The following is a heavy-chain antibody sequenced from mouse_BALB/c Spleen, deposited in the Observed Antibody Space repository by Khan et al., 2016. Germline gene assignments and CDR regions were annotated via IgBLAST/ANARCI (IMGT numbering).Heavy chain of an antibody. J-gene: IGHJ2*01. Sequence: QIQLVQSGPELKKPGETVKISCKATGYTFTNYGMNWVKQAPGKGLQWMGWINTYTGEPTYTDDFKDRFAFSLETSASTAYLQFINLTNEDTATYFCARSGDNYDFDYWGQGTTLTVSS. D-gene: IGHD1-3*01. CDR2: INTYTGEP. V-gene: IGHV9-3-1*01. CDR3: ARSGDNYDFDY. CDR1: GYTFTNYG.